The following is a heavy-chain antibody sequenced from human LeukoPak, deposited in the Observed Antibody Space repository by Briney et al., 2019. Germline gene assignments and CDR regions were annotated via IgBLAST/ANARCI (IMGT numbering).Heavy chain of an antibody. V-gene: IGHV4-34*01. CDR3: ARGTRAYSSSWYGY. CDR2: INHSGST. Sequence: SETLSLTCAVYGGSFSGYYWSWIRQPPGKWLEWIGEINHSGSTNYNPSLKSRVTISVDTSKNQFSLKLSSVTAADTAVYYCARGTRAYSSSWYGYWGQGTLVTVSS. J-gene: IGHJ4*02. CDR1: GGSFSGYY. D-gene: IGHD6-13*01.